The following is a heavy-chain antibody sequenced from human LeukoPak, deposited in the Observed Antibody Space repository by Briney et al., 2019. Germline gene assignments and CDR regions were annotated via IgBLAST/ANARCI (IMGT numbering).Heavy chain of an antibody. V-gene: IGHV1-46*01. Sequence: ASVKVSCKASGYTFTSYYTHWVRQAPGQGLEWMGIINPSGGSTSYAQKFQGRVTMTRDTSTSTAYMELRSLRSEDTAVYYCARGYVDIYYMDVWGKGTPVTVSS. D-gene: IGHD3-16*01. CDR2: INPSGGST. CDR3: ARGYVDIYYMDV. J-gene: IGHJ6*03. CDR1: GYTFTSYY.